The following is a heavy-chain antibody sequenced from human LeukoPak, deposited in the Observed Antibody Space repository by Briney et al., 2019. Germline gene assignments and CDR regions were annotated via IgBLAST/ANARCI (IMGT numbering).Heavy chain of an antibody. Sequence: GASVKVSCKASGYTFTSYDIKWGRQATGQGLEWMGWMNLKSGNTGYTQKFQGRVTMTRDTSISTAYMELSSLRSEDTAMYYCARVNGDIDYWGQGTLVTVSS. D-gene: IGHD4-17*01. V-gene: IGHV1-8*01. J-gene: IGHJ4*02. CDR1: GYTFTSYD. CDR3: ARVNGDIDY. CDR2: MNLKSGNT.